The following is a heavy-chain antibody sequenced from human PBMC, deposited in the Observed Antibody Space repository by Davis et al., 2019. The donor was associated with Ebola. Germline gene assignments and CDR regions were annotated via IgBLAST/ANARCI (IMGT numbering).Heavy chain of an antibody. J-gene: IGHJ4*02. CDR1: GDSISAYY. V-gene: IGHV4-4*08. D-gene: IGHD1-26*01. CDR2: VYFGGTT. CDR3: ARSGARGALRFDY. Sequence: PSETLSLTCTVSGDSISAYYWSWIRQPPGKGLEWIGYVYFGGTTNYNPSLKSRVTISVDTSKNQFSLKLSSVTAADTAVYYCARSGARGALRFDYWGQGTLVTVSS.